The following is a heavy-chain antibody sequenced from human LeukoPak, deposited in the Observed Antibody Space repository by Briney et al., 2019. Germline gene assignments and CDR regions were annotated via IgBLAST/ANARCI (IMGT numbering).Heavy chain of an antibody. Sequence: PGGSLRLSCAASGFTFSDYYMSWIRQAPGKGLEWVSYISSSGSTIYYADSVKGRFTISRDNAKNSLYLQMNSLRAEDTAVYYCARIVLEWLMDHYYFDYWGQGTLVTVSS. J-gene: IGHJ4*02. D-gene: IGHD3-3*01. CDR1: GFTFSDYY. CDR2: ISSSGSTI. V-gene: IGHV3-11*01. CDR3: ARIVLEWLMDHYYFDY.